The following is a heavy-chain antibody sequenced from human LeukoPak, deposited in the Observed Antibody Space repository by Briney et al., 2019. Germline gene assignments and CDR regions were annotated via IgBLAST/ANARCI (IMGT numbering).Heavy chain of an antibody. Sequence: PSETLSLTCAVYGGSFSGYYWSWIRQPPGKGLEWIGEINHSGSTNYNPSLKSRVTISVDTSKNQFSLKLSSVTAADTAVYYCARSGGRLGYCSSTSCYIGVPRYNWFDPWGQGTLVTVSS. J-gene: IGHJ5*02. V-gene: IGHV4-34*01. CDR3: ARSGGRLGYCSSTSCYIGVPRYNWFDP. CDR1: GGSFSGYY. D-gene: IGHD2-2*02. CDR2: INHSGST.